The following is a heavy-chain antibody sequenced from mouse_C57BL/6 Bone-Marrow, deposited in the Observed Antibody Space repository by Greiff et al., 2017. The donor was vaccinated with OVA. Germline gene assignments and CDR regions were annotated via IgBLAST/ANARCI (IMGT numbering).Heavy chain of an antibody. J-gene: IGHJ3*01. CDR2: IYPGSGNT. CDR3: ARYDYLAY. CDR1: GYTFTDYY. V-gene: IGHV1-76*01. Sequence: VKLMESGAELVRPGASVKLSCKASGYTFTDYYINWVKQRPGQGLEWIARIYPGSGNTYYNEKFKGKATLTAEKSSSTAYMQLSSLTSEDSAVYFCARYDYLAYWGQGTLVTVSA. D-gene: IGHD2-4*01.